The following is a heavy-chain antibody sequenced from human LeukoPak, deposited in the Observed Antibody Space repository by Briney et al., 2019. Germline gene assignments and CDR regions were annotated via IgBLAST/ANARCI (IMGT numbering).Heavy chain of an antibody. D-gene: IGHD6-13*01. CDR3: ARISSNSRRDY. J-gene: IGHJ4*02. CDR2: ITGSGSII. CDR1: GFTFSSYS. Sequence: PGGSLRLSCAASGFTFSSYSMNWVRQAPGKGLEWVSYITGSGSIIYYADSVKGRFTVSRDNAKNSLYLQMNSLRAEDTAIYYCARISSNSRRDYWGQGALVTVSS. V-gene: IGHV3-48*04.